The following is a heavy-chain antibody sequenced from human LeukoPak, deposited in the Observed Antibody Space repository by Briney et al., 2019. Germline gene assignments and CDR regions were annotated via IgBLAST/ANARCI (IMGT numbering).Heavy chain of an antibody. Sequence: GGSLRLSCAASRFTFSSYSMNWVRQATGKGLEWVSSISSSSSYIYYADSVKGRFTISRDNVKNSLYLQMNSLRAEDTAVYYCARDGYCSSTSCGSNDYWGQGTLVTVSS. D-gene: IGHD2-2*03. J-gene: IGHJ4*02. CDR3: ARDGYCSSTSCGSNDY. CDR2: ISSSSSYI. V-gene: IGHV3-21*01. CDR1: RFTFSSYS.